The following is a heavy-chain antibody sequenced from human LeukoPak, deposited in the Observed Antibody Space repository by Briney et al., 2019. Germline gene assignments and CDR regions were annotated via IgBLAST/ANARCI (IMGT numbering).Heavy chain of an antibody. V-gene: IGHV3-33*06. CDR1: GFTFSSYG. J-gene: IGHJ4*02. Sequence: GGSLRLSCAASGFTFSSYGMDWVRQAPGKGLEWVAVIWYHGSNKYYADSVKGRFTISRDNSKNTLYLQMNSLRAEDTAVYYCAKDSAVRFLEWLPLDYWSQGTLVTLSS. D-gene: IGHD3-3*01. CDR3: AKDSAVRFLEWLPLDY. CDR2: IWYHGSNK.